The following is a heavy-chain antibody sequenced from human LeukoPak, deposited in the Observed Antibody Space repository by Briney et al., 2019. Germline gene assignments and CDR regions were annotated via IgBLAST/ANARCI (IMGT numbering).Heavy chain of an antibody. CDR2: ISAYNGNT. CDR1: GYTFTSYG. CDR3: ARDVYSYGSNWFDP. V-gene: IGHV1-18*04. D-gene: IGHD5-18*01. Sequence: ASVKVSCKASGYTFTSYGISWVRQAPGQGLEWMGWISAYNGNTNYAQKLQGRVTMTTDTSTSTAYMELRSLRSDDTAVYYCARDVYSYGSNWFDPWGQGTLVTVSS. J-gene: IGHJ5*02.